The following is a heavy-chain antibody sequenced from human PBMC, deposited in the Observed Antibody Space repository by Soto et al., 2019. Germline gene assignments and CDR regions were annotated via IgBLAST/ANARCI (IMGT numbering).Heavy chain of an antibody. CDR1: GYPFTSYS. Sequence: QVQLMQSGAEVKKPGASVKVCCKASGYPFTSYSISWVRQAPGQGLEWMGWISTYNGNTNYAQKFQGRLTMTTDTSTSTAYMEVRSLSSDDTAVYYCARGVDYFYQYMDVWGKGTTVTVSS. CDR2: ISTYNGNT. V-gene: IGHV1-18*01. CDR3: ARGVDYFYQYMDV. J-gene: IGHJ6*03.